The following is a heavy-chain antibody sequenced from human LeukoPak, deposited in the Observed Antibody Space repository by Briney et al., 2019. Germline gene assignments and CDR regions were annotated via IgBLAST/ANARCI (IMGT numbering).Heavy chain of an antibody. Sequence: GGSLRLSCAASGFTFSSYWMNWVRQAPGKGLEWVANIKQDGSDKYYVGSVKGRLTISRDNAKNSLYLQMNSLRAEDSAVYYCARDLALGAPWGQGTLVTVSS. CDR3: ARDLALGAP. CDR2: IKQDGSDK. D-gene: IGHD4/OR15-4a*01. CDR1: GFTFSSYW. J-gene: IGHJ5*02. V-gene: IGHV3-7*04.